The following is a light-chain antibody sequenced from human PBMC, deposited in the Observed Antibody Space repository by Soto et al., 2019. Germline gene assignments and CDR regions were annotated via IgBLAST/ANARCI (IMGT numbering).Light chain of an antibody. CDR3: QQYFGSLYT. CDR1: QSISGTY. J-gene: IGKJ2*01. Sequence: IVLTQSPSTVSLSPGERATLSCRTSQSISGTYLAWYQQRVGQAPRLLIYGASSRATGIPDRFSGSGSGTDFTLTISRLEPEDFAVYYCQQYFGSLYTFGQGTKLEIK. V-gene: IGKV3-20*01. CDR2: GAS.